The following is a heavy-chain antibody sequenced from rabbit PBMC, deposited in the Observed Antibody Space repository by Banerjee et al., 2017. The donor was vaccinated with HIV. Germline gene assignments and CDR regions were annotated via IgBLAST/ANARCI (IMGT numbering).Heavy chain of an antibody. Sequence: QEQLEESGGGLVKPGGTLTLSCKASGFSFNSYVMCWVRQAPGKGLEWITCIGTSGTTYYANWAKGRFTISKTSSTTVTLQMTSLTAADTATYFCAGGSYYVGFNLWGPGTLVTVS. D-gene: IGHD8-1*01. CDR1: GFSFNSYV. CDR3: AGGSYYVGFNL. CDR2: IGTSGTT. J-gene: IGHJ4*01. V-gene: IGHV1S45*01.